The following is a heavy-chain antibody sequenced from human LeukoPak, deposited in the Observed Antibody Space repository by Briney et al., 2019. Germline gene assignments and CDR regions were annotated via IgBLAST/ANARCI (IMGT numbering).Heavy chain of an antibody. CDR2: ISSSSSTI. CDR3: AKSKTWQGAGLFDY. D-gene: IGHD3-16*01. Sequence: PGGSLRLSCAASGFTFSSYSMNWVRQAPGKGLEWVSYISSSSSTIYYADSVKGRFTISRDNAKNSLYLQMNSLRAEDTAVYYCAKSKTWQGAGLFDYWGQGTLVTVSS. V-gene: IGHV3-48*04. J-gene: IGHJ4*02. CDR1: GFTFSSYS.